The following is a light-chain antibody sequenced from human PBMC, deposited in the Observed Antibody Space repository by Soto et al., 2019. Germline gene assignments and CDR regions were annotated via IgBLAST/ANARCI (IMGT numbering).Light chain of an antibody. CDR3: QQYNTYPVT. CDR2: KES. V-gene: IGKV1-5*03. Sequence: DIQMTQSPSTLSASVGDRVTITCRASQSISSWLAWYQQKPGKAPKLLIYKESSLESGVPSRFSGSGSGTEFTLTISSLQPDDFATYYGQQYNTYPVTFGQGTKVEIK. CDR1: QSISSW. J-gene: IGKJ1*01.